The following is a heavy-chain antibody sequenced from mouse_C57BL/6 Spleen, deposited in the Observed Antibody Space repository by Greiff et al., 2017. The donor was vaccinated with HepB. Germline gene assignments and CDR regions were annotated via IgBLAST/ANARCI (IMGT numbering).Heavy chain of an antibody. CDR3: ARGGLFITTVVRAMDY. V-gene: IGHV1-64*01. D-gene: IGHD1-1*01. J-gene: IGHJ4*01. CDR1: GYTFTSYW. CDR2: IHPNSGST. Sequence: QVQLQQPGAELVKPGASVKLSCKASGYTFTSYWMHWVKQRPGQGLEWIGMIHPNSGSTNYNEKFKSKATLTVDKSSSTAYMQLSSLTSEDSAVYYCARGGLFITTVVRAMDYWGQGTSVTVSS.